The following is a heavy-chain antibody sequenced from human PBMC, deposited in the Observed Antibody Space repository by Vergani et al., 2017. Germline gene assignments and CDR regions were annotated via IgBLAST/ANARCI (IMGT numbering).Heavy chain of an antibody. D-gene: IGHD3-9*01. CDR1: GYTFSNYY. J-gene: IGHJ4*02. V-gene: IGHV1-46*03. Sequence: QVQLVQSGAEVKKSGASVKVSCKTSGYTFSNYYMHWVRQAPGQGLEWMGIINPSGGHTNYAQKFQGRVTMTRDTSTSTAYMELSSLRSEDTAIYYCARGDYGILTGYRYWGQGTLVTVSA. CDR3: ARGDYGILTGYRY. CDR2: INPSGGHT.